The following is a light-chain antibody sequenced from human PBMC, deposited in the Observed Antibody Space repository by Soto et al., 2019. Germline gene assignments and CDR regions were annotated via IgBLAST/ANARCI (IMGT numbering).Light chain of an antibody. CDR1: QSVGGD. V-gene: IGKV3-15*01. CDR3: QQYYAWPRT. CDR2: GAV. J-gene: IGKJ2*01. Sequence: EIVMTQSPVTLSVSPGERATLSCRASQSVGGDLAWYQQIPSQAPRLLIYGAVTRATGVAARFSGGGSGTEFTLTVDSLQSEDLAIYYCQQYYAWPRTFGQGTKLEI.